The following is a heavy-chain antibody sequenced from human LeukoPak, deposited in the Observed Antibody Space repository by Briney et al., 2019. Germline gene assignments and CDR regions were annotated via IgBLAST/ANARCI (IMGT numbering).Heavy chain of an antibody. CDR3: ARVFTVTTGEDY. J-gene: IGHJ4*02. D-gene: IGHD4-17*01. Sequence: SETLSLTCAVYGGSFSGYYWSWLRQPPGKGLEWIGEINHSGSTNYNPSLKSRVTISVDTSKNQFSLKLSSVTAADTAVYYCARVFTVTTGEDYWGQGTLVTGSS. CDR2: INHSGST. CDR1: GGSFSGYY. V-gene: IGHV4-34*01.